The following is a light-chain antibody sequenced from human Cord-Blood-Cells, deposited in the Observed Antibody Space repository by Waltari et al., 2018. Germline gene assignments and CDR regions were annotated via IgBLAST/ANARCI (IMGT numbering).Light chain of an antibody. V-gene: IGKV1-39*01. Sequence: DIQQTQSHSSLSASVGDRITITCRASPSISSYLNWYQWKPWTAPKRRIYAASSLQSGVPSRFSGSGAGTDFTLTISSLRPEDFASFYCQQRYSTPYTFGRGTKLEIE. J-gene: IGKJ2*01. CDR3: QQRYSTPYT. CDR2: AAS. CDR1: PSISSY.